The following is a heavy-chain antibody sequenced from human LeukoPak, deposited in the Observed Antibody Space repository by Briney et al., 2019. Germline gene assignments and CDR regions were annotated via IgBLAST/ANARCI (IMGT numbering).Heavy chain of an antibody. CDR3: ARERTSNWNYGDDAFDI. D-gene: IGHD1-7*01. CDR1: GGSISSYY. CDR2: IYYSGST. Sequence: SETLSLTCTVSGGSISSYYWSWIRQPPGKGLEWIGYIYYSGSTNYNPSLKSRVTISVDTSKNQFSLKLSSVTAADTAVYYCARERTSNWNYGDDAFDIWGQGTMVTVSS. J-gene: IGHJ3*02. V-gene: IGHV4-59*01.